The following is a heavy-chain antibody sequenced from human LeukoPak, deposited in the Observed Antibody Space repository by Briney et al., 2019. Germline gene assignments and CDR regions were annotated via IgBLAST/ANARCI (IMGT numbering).Heavy chain of an antibody. D-gene: IGHD3-10*01. CDR2: LNQDGSER. Sequence: PGGSLRLSCAASGITFSSYWMGWVRQTPGKGLEWVAHLNQDGSERYYVDSVKGRFTISRENAKNSLYLQMNSLRAEDTAVYYCAKCGSGSNFDYWGQGILVTVSS. CDR1: GITFSSYW. J-gene: IGHJ4*02. CDR3: AKCGSGSNFDY. V-gene: IGHV3-7*02.